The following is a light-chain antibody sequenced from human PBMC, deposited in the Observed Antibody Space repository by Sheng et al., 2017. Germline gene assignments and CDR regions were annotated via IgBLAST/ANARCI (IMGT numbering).Light chain of an antibody. CDR1: SGSIASNY. CDR3: QSYDSSNWV. J-gene: IGLJ3*02. Sequence: NFMLTQPHSVSESPGKTVIISCTRSSGSIASNYVQWYQQRPGSSPNVVIYEDDQRPSGVPDRLSGSIDSSSNSASLTISGLKTEDEADYYCQSYDSSNWVFGGGTKLTVL. V-gene: IGLV6-57*01. CDR2: EDD.